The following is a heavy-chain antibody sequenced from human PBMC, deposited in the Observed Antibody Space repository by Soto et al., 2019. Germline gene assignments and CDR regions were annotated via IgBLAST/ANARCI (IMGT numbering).Heavy chain of an antibody. CDR3: ARVGGSSWYLGWFDP. CDR1: GGSISSGCYS. Sequence: SETLSLTCAVSGGSISSGCYSWSWIRQPPGKGLEWIGYIYYSGSTNYNPSLKSRVTISVDTSKNQFSLKLSSVTAADTAVYYCARVGGSSWYLGWFDPWGQGTLVTSPQ. V-gene: IGHV4-61*01. D-gene: IGHD6-13*01. J-gene: IGHJ5*02. CDR2: IYYSGST.